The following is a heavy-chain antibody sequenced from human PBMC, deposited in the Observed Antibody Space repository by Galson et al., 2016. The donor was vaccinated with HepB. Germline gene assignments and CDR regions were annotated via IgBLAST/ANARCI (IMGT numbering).Heavy chain of an antibody. J-gene: IGHJ4*02. CDR3: TKAPRGFLEWSDY. V-gene: IGHV3-30*18. Sequence: SLRLSCAVSGFTFRDYGMHWVRQAPGKGLEWVAAISYDGSYTYYADSVKGRFTISRDKPTNTLYLQMNRLRAEDTAMYYCTKAPRGFLEWSDYWGQGTLVTVSS. D-gene: IGHD3-3*01. CDR1: GFTFRDYG. CDR2: ISYDGSYT.